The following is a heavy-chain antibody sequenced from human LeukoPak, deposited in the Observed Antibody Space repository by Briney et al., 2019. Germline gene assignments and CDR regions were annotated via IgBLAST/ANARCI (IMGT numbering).Heavy chain of an antibody. CDR1: GGSFSGYY. V-gene: IGHV4-34*01. CDR2: INHSGST. Sequence: SETLSLTCAVSGGSFSGYYWSWIRQPPGKGLEWIGEINHSGSTNYNPSLKSRVTISVDTSKNQFSLKLSSVTAADTAVYYCASWSRGYYYYYYGMDVWGQGTTVTVSS. D-gene: IGHD5-12*01. J-gene: IGHJ6*02. CDR3: ASWSRGYYYYYYGMDV.